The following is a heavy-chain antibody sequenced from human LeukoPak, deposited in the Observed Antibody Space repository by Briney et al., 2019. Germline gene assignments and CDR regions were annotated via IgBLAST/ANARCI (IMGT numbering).Heavy chain of an antibody. Sequence: GASVKVSCKASGYTFTGYYMHWVRQAPGQGLEWMGWINPNSGGTNYAQKFQGRVTMTRDTSISTAYMELSRLRSDDTAVYYCARDPSPYYDILTRGFDYWGQGTLVTVSS. D-gene: IGHD3-9*01. CDR2: INPNSGGT. CDR3: ARDPSPYYDILTRGFDY. V-gene: IGHV1-2*02. CDR1: GYTFTGYY. J-gene: IGHJ4*02.